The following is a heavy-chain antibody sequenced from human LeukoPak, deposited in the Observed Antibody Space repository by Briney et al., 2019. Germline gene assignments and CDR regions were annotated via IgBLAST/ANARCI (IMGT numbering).Heavy chain of an antibody. CDR2: IRSKAYGGTK. CDR3: ARGWDDILTGFAFDI. V-gene: IGHV3-49*04. Sequence: GCPRPSPSASRFTPGEFAIGSGPPAPREGDGRGGFIRSKAYGGTKQYAASVKGRFTISRDDSKSIAYLQMHSLRGEDTAVYYCARGWDDILTGFAFDIWGQGTMVTVSS. J-gene: IGHJ3*02. CDR1: RFTPGEFA. D-gene: IGHD3-9*01.